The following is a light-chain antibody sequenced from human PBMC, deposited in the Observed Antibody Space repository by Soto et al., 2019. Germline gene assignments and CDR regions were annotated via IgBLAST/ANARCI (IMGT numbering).Light chain of an antibody. CDR1: QGISTY. J-gene: IGKJ4*01. Sequence: DIQLTQSPSLLSASVGDRVTITCRASQGISTYLAWYQQKPGKAPKLLIYDASTLERGVPSRFSGSGSGTEFTLTISSLQPEDFATYYCQQYNNWPPLTFGGGTKVEIK. V-gene: IGKV1-9*01. CDR2: DAS. CDR3: QQYNNWPPLT.